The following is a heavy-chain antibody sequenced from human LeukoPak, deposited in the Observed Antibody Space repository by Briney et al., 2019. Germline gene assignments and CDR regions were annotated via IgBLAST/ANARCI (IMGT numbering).Heavy chain of an antibody. CDR1: GGSISSYF. J-gene: IGHJ3*02. V-gene: IGHV4-59*01. Sequence: SETLSLTCNVSGGSISSYFWRWIRQTPGKGLEWIGYIYYSGSTNYNPSLKSRVTISVDTSKNQFSLKLSSVTAADTAVYYCASFTGASVPAAIGRDDAFDIWGQGTMVTVSS. CDR2: IYYSGST. D-gene: IGHD2-2*01. CDR3: ASFTGASVPAAIGRDDAFDI.